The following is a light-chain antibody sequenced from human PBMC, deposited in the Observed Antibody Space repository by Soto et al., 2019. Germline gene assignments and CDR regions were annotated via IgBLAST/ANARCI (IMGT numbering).Light chain of an antibody. V-gene: IGKV1-33*01. CDR3: QQYDNLPLT. Sequence: DIHMTHSPSSLPSSVGDRVTITCQASQDIKNYLNWYQQKSGKAPKLLIYDASDLETGVPSRFSGSGSGTDFTFTINSLQPEDIATYYCQQYDNLPLTFGGGTKVDIK. CDR1: QDIKNY. J-gene: IGKJ4*01. CDR2: DAS.